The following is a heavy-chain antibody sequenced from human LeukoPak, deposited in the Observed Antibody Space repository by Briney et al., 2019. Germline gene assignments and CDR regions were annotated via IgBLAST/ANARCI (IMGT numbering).Heavy chain of an antibody. CDR2: IYYSGST. CDR3: ARDRISRGHTDY. V-gene: IGHV4-39*07. CDR1: GASISSSSYY. D-gene: IGHD2/OR15-2a*01. Sequence: PSETLSLTCTVSGASISSSSYYWGWLRQPPGKGLEWIGSIYYSGSTYYNPSLKSRFTISVDTSKNQFSLKLSSVTAADTAVYYCARDRISRGHTDYWGQGTLVTVSS. J-gene: IGHJ4*02.